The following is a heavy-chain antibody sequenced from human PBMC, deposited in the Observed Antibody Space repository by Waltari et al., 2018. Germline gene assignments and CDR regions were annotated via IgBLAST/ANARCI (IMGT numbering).Heavy chain of an antibody. D-gene: IGHD6-6*01. CDR3: ARCITARTLGYWFDP. V-gene: IGHV4-31*03. Sequence: QVQLQESGPGLVKPSQTLSLTCTVSGGSISSEGYYWSWIRQHPGKGLEWIGSIYYSGRTSYNPSLTSRVSISVDTSKNQFSLKLTSVTAADTAMFYCARCITARTLGYWFDPWGQGTLVTVSS. CDR2: IYYSGRT. CDR1: GGSISSEGYY. J-gene: IGHJ5*02.